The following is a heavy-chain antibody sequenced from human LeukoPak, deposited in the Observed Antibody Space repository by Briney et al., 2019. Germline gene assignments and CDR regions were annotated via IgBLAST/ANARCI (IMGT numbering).Heavy chain of an antibody. Sequence: KPSETLSLTCTVSGGSISSSSYYWSWIRQPPGKGLEWIGSIYYSGSTYYSPSLKSRVTISVDTSKNQFSLKLSSVTAADTAVYYCARDPGSSYYYGSGSSNNNWFDPWGQGTLVTVSS. V-gene: IGHV4-39*07. CDR1: GGSISSSSYY. CDR2: IYYSGST. J-gene: IGHJ5*02. D-gene: IGHD3-10*01. CDR3: ARDPGSSYYYGSGSSNNNWFDP.